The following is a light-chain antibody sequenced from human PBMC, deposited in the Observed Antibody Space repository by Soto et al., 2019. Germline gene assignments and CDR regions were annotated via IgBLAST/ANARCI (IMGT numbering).Light chain of an antibody. CDR3: QQLHSFPLT. CDR1: QSISSY. V-gene: IGKV1-39*01. CDR2: GAS. J-gene: IGKJ4*01. Sequence: DNQVTQSPSSLSSSGGDRVTITCLSSQSISSYLNWYQQKPGIAPKLLIYGASTLQSGVPSRFSGSGSGTDFTLTINYLQPEDFGTYFCQQLHSFPLTFGGGTKVDIK.